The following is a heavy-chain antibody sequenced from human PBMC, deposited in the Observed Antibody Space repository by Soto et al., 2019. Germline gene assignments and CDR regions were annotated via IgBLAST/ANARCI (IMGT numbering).Heavy chain of an antibody. Sequence: PGESLKISCQVSGYTFTIYWIGWVRQMPGKGLEWMGIIYPSDSDTRYSPSFQGQVTISADQSINTAYLQWDSLKASDTAIYYCARHANKVAEPFDLWGQGTPVTVSS. CDR2: IYPSDSDT. CDR3: ARHANKVAEPFDL. D-gene: IGHD2-15*01. J-gene: IGHJ4*02. V-gene: IGHV5-51*01. CDR1: GYTFTIYW.